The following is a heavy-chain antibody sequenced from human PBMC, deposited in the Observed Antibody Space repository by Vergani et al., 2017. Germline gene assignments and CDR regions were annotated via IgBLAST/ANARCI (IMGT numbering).Heavy chain of an antibody. CDR1: GFTFSTYS. V-gene: IGHV3-21*01. CDR3: ARDPGYCSGGSCYVEEGGDY. D-gene: IGHD2-15*01. CDR2: ISGSSIYI. J-gene: IGHJ4*01. Sequence: EVQLVESGGGLVKPGGSLRLSCAASGFTFSTYSLNWVRQAPGKGLEWVSSISGSSIYIYYADSVKGRFTISRDNAKNSLYLQMNSLRAEDTAVYYCARDPGYCSGGSCYVEEGGDYWGHGTLVTVSS.